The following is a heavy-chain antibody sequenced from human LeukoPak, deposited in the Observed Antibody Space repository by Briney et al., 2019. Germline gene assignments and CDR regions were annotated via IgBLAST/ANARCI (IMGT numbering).Heavy chain of an antibody. V-gene: IGHV3-7*03. J-gene: IGHJ5*02. CDR3: ARIMITFGGPSGWFDP. CDR1: GFSFSDFW. D-gene: IGHD3-16*01. CDR2: IRQHGNEK. Sequence: GGSLRLSCIASGFSFSDFWISWVRQAPGQGLEWVADIRQHGNEKHYVDSVRGRFTVSRDNAKNSLYLQMKSLRAEDTDVYYCARIMITFGGPSGWFDPWGQGTLVTVSS.